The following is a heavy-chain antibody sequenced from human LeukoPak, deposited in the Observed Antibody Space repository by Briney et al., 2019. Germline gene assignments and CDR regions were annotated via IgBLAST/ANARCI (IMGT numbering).Heavy chain of an antibody. CDR2: ITSGSGYI. J-gene: IGHJ5*02. CDR1: GFTFSTYT. CDR3: ARDSATVAIRSNWFDP. V-gene: IGHV3-21*01. Sequence: TGGSLRLSCAASGFTFSTYTMNWVRQAPGKGLEWVSSITSGSGYIYYADSVKGRFTVSRDNAKNSLYLQMNSLRAEDTAVYYCARDSATVAIRSNWFDPWGQGTLVTVSS. D-gene: IGHD4-23*01.